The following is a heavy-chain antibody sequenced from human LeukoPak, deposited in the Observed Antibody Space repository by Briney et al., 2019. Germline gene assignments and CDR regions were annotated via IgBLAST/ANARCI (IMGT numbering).Heavy chain of an antibody. CDR3: VTGGSYNILTGYSYFDY. V-gene: IGHV4-59*01. D-gene: IGHD3-9*01. J-gene: IGHJ4*02. CDR2: IYYSGST. Sequence: SETLSLTCTVPGGSISSYYWSWIRQPPGKGLEWIGYIYYSGSTNYNPSLKSRVTISIDTSKNQFSLKLSSVTAADTAVYYCVTGGSYNILTGYSYFDYWGQGTLVTVSS. CDR1: GGSISSYY.